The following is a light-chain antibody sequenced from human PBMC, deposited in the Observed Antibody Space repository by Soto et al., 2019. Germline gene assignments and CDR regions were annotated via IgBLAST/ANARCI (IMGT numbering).Light chain of an antibody. Sequence: EIVLTQSPGTLALSPGERATLSCRASHSVSSNYLTWYQQKPGQAPRLLIHGASSRATGIPDRFSGSGSVTDFTLTITSLEPEDWAVYYGQQYGSSPFTFGPGTKVYSK. CDR3: QQYGSSPFT. CDR1: HSVSSNY. J-gene: IGKJ3*01. CDR2: GAS. V-gene: IGKV3-20*01.